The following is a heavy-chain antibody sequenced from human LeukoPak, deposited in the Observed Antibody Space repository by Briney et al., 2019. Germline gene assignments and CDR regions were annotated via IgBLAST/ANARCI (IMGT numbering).Heavy chain of an antibody. V-gene: IGHV3-23*01. J-gene: IGHJ4*02. CDR2: VSGSGDSP. D-gene: IGHD3-16*01. CDR1: GFTFSSYA. CDR3: AKDRIRGDSY. Sequence: GGSLRLSCAASGFTFSSYAMTWVRQAPGKGLEWVSSVSGSGDSPYYADSVKGRFTISRDNSKNTLYLQMNSLRAEDTAVYYCAKDRIRGDSYWGQGTLVTVSS.